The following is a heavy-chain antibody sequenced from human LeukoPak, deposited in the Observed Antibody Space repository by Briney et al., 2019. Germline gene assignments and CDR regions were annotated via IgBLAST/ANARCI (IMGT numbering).Heavy chain of an antibody. V-gene: IGHV3-15*01. Sequence: GGPLRLSCAASGFTFSNAWMSWVRQAPGKGLEWVGRIKSKTDGGTTDYAAPVKGRFTISRDDSKNTLYLQMNNLKTEDTAVYYCTTGQYSSSWYGPEGVYGMDVWGQGTTVTVSS. J-gene: IGHJ6*02. CDR2: IKSKTDGGTT. D-gene: IGHD6-13*01. CDR1: GFTFSNAW. CDR3: TTGQYSSSWYGPEGVYGMDV.